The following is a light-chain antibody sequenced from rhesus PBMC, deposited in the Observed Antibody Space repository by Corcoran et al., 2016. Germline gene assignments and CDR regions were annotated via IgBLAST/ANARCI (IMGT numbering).Light chain of an antibody. CDR3: GQGTKVPFT. CDR1: QRLVHSDGNTY. V-gene: IGKV2-62*02. CDR2: KVS. Sequence: DVVMTQSPLSLPITPGQPASISCRSSQRLVHSDGNTYLSWSQQRTGQPPRLLIYKVSTRYSGVPDRFSGSGAGTDFTLKISRVEAEDVGVDYCGQGTKVPFTFGPGTKLDIK. J-gene: IGKJ3*01.